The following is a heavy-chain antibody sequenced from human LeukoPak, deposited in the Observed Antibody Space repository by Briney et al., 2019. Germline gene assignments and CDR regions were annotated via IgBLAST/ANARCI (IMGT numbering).Heavy chain of an antibody. CDR3: ARRSMVARSTIGNFDI. V-gene: IGHV4-59*08. J-gene: IGHJ3*02. Sequence: SETLSLTCTVSGDSISSSYWSWIRQPPGRGLEWIGYIFYTGSTNYNPSLKSRVTMSVDTSKNQFSLNLNSVTAADTAVYYCARRSMVARSTIGNFDIWGQGTMVTVSS. CDR2: IFYTGST. CDR1: GDSISSSY. D-gene: IGHD5/OR15-5a*01.